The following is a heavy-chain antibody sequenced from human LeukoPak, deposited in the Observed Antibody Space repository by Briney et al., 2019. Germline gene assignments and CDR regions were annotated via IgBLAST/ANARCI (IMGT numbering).Heavy chain of an antibody. V-gene: IGHV3-33*01. Sequence: GRSLRLSCAASGFTFSSYGMHWVRQAPGKGLEWVAVIWYGGSNKYYADSVKGRFTISRDNSKNTLYLQMNSLRAEGTAVYYCARDSTYYDFWSGYYTQVYGMDVWGQGTTVTVSS. CDR3: ARDSTYYDFWSGYYTQVYGMDV. CDR2: IWYGGSNK. D-gene: IGHD3-3*01. J-gene: IGHJ6*02. CDR1: GFTFSSYG.